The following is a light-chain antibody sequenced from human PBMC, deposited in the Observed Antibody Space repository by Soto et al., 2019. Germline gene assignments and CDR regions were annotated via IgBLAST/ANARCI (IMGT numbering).Light chain of an antibody. CDR2: DVR. CDR3: SSYTSISNYV. J-gene: IGLJ1*01. CDR1: SSDVGGYNF. Sequence: QSVLTQPASVSGSPGQSITISCTGTSSDVGGYNFVSWYQQHPGKAPKLMIYDVRNRPSGVSNRFSGSKSVNTASLTISGLQAEDEADYYCSSYTSISNYVFGTGTKVT. V-gene: IGLV2-14*01.